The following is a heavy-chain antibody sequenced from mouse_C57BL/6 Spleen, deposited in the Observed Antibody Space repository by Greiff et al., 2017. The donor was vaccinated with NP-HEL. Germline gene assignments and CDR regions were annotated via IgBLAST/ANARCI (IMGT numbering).Heavy chain of an antibody. CDR3: ARGMGYDYDRYVDV. CDR1: GYTFTSYW. Sequence: VQLQQPGAELVKPGASVKLSCKASGYTFTSYWMQWVKQRPGQGLEWIGEIDPSDSYTNYNQKFKGKATLTVDTSSSTAYMQLSSLTSEDSAVYYCARGMGYDYDRYVDVWGTGTTVTVSS. D-gene: IGHD2-4*01. V-gene: IGHV1-50*01. CDR2: IDPSDSYT. J-gene: IGHJ1*03.